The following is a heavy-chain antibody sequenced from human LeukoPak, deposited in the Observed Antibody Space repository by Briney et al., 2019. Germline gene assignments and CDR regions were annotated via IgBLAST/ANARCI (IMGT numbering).Heavy chain of an antibody. CDR1: GYTFTSYY. Sequence: SVKVSCKASGYTFTSYYMHWVRQAPGQGLEWMGGIIPIFGTANYAQKFQGRVTITADESTSTAYMELSSLRSEDTAVYYCAREVLATGYSSSWYYDYWGQGTLVTVSS. D-gene: IGHD6-13*01. CDR2: IIPIFGTA. CDR3: AREVLATGYSSSWYYDY. J-gene: IGHJ4*02. V-gene: IGHV1-69*13.